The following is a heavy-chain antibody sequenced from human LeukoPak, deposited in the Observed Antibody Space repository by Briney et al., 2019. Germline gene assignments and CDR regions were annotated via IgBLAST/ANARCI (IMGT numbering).Heavy chain of an antibody. Sequence: GESLKISCKASGYTFTSYDINWVRQATGQGLEWMGWMNPNSGNTGYAQKFQGRVTMTRNTSISTAYMELSSLRSEDTAVYYCARELSSGPGYFDYWGQGTLVTVSS. CDR1: GYTFTSYD. CDR3: ARELSSGPGYFDY. D-gene: IGHD6-19*01. J-gene: IGHJ4*02. CDR2: MNPNSGNT. V-gene: IGHV1-8*01.